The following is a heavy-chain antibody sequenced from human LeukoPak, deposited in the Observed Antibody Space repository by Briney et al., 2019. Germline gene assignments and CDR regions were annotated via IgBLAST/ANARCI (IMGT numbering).Heavy chain of an antibody. CDR2: ITFDDTDR. CDR3: TNSDDYGDY. J-gene: IGHJ4*02. Sequence: GGSLRLSCAASGFIFGDYAMHWVRQAPGKGLEWVAAITFDDTDRYYIDSVKGRFTISRDDSKNTLYLHMTSLRAEDTAVYYCTNSDDYGDYWGQGTLVTVSS. V-gene: IGHV3-30*04. CDR1: GFIFGDYA.